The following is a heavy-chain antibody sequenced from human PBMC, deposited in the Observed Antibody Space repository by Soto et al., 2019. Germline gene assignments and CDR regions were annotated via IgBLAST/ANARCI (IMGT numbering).Heavy chain of an antibody. CDR1: GFSFSLFW. Sequence: GGSLRLSCAVSGFSFSLFWMSWVRQTPGKGLEWVANINEDGSEKFFADSVKGRFTISRDNAKNSLSLQMNSLTADDTAVYYCARTGWPQSSYYFDYWGQGTLVTVSS. D-gene: IGHD3-16*01. CDR3: ARTGWPQSSYYFDY. V-gene: IGHV3-7*03. J-gene: IGHJ4*02. CDR2: INEDGSEK.